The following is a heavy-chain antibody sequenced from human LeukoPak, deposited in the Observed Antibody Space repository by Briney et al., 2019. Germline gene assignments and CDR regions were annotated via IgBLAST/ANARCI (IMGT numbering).Heavy chain of an antibody. CDR3: ARGRYSAGDNWFDP. V-gene: IGHV4-59*01. CDR2: INYSGIT. CDR1: PGSISGYY. Sequence: SETLSLTCTVSPGSISGYYWSWIRQPPGKGLEWIGYINYSGITNYNPSLKSRVTMLIDTSKNQFSLKLSSVTAADTAVYYCARGRYSAGDNWFDPWGQGTLVTVSS. D-gene: IGHD3-9*01. J-gene: IGHJ5*02.